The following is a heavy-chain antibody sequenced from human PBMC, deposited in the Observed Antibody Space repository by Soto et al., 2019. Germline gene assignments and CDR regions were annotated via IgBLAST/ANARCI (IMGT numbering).Heavy chain of an antibody. CDR3: TASIFHYCMDM. D-gene: IGHD1-26*01. Sequence: GESLKISCKGSGYTFTNYWIGWVRQMPGKGLEWMGIIYPGDSDTKYNPSFQGQVTISADKSITTTYLRWTSLKASDTAIYYPTASIFHYCMDMPGQGTSPKVSS. V-gene: IGHV5-51*01. CDR1: GYTFTNYW. CDR2: IYPGDSDT. J-gene: IGHJ6*01.